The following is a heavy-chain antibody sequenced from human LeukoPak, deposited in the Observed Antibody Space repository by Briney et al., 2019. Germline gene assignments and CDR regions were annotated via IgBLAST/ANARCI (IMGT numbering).Heavy chain of an antibody. CDR2: INWNGGST. CDR3: ARLCIVGTKSAFDI. D-gene: IGHD1-26*01. Sequence: GGSLRLSCAASGFTFDDYGMSWVRQAPGKGLEWVSGINWNGGSTGYADSVKGRFTISRDNAKNSLYLQMNSLRAEDTAVYYCARLCIVGTKSAFDIWGQGTMVTVSS. CDR1: GFTFDDYG. V-gene: IGHV3-20*04. J-gene: IGHJ3*02.